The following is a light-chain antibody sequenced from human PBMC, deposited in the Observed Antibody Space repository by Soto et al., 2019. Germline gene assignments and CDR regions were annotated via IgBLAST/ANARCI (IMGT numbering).Light chain of an antibody. Sequence: EIVLTQSPATLPLSPGERATLSCRASQSVSSSYLAWYQQKPGQAPRLPIYGASSRATGIPDRFSGSGSGTDFTLTISRLEPEDFAVYYCQQYGRSRTFGQGTKV. CDR1: QSVSSSY. V-gene: IGKV3-20*01. CDR3: QQYGRSRT. CDR2: GAS. J-gene: IGKJ1*01.